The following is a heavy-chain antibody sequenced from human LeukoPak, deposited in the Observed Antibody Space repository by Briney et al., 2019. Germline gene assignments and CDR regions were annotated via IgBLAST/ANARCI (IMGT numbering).Heavy chain of an antibody. CDR3: ATTPAGYCINTACYSYFDS. J-gene: IGHJ4*02. V-gene: IGHV3-74*01. Sequence: GVSLRLSCAASGFTLSTYWMPWVRHAPGEGLVWVSRIIGDGSNTIYADSVKGRFTISRDNAKNTLYLQMNSLRTEDTAVYYCATTPAGYCINTACYSYFDSWGQGTLVTVSS. D-gene: IGHD2-2*01. CDR2: IIGDGSNT. CDR1: GFTLSTYW.